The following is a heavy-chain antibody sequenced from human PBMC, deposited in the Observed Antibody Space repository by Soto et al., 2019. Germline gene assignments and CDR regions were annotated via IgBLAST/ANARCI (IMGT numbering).Heavy chain of an antibody. CDR2: IYYRGNT. CDR1: GGSISSNRHY. Sequence: ATLSLTCPVSGGSISSNRHYWGWIRPPPGKGLEWIGSIYYRGNTYYNPSLKSRVTISVDTSKNQFSLKVTSVTATDTAVEDCARHKDTFSRYLRHDDWGQGALVTFSS. J-gene: IGHJ4*02. CDR3: ARHKDTFSRYLRHDD. V-gene: IGHV4-39*01. D-gene: IGHD6-13*01.